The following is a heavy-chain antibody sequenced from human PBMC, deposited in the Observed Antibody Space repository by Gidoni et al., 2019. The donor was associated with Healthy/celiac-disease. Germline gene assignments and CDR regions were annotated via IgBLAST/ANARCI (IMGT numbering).Heavy chain of an antibody. Sequence: GQPGGSLRLSCAASGFTFSSDSMNWVRQAPGKGLEWVSYISSSSSTIYYAHSVKGRFTISRDNAKNSLYLQMNSLRDEDTAVYYCAREYYDILTGYYSPDAFDIWGQGTMVTVSS. J-gene: IGHJ3*02. V-gene: IGHV3-48*02. CDR1: GFTFSSDS. CDR2: ISSSSSTI. CDR3: AREYYDILTGYYSPDAFDI. D-gene: IGHD3-9*01.